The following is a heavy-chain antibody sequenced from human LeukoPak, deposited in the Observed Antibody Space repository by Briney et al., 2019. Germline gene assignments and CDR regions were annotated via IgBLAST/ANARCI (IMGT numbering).Heavy chain of an antibody. CDR1: GFTVSSNY. Sequence: GGSLRLSCAASGFTVSSNYMTWVRQAPGKGLEWVSVIYTGGGTYSADSVKGRFTISRDNSKNTLYLQMNSLRAEDTAVYYCARGVDRAFDIWGQGTMVTVSS. V-gene: IGHV3-66*01. CDR3: ARGVDRAFDI. D-gene: IGHD5-12*01. J-gene: IGHJ3*02. CDR2: IYTGGGT.